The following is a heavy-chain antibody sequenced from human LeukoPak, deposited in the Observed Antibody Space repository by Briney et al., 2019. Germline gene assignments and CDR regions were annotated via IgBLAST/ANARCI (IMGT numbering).Heavy chain of an antibody. V-gene: IGHV1-18*01. Sequence: ASVTVSYRASGYTFTNYGIRWVRQAPGQGGEGMGWISPYNCTTNYAQTLHRRVTITTATSTSTPYMELRSLRSDDPAVYYCARGLGYGGNSPRYFQHWGQGTLVTVSS. J-gene: IGHJ1*01. CDR2: ISPYNCTT. CDR3: ARGLGYGGNSPRYFQH. D-gene: IGHD4-23*01. CDR1: GYTFTNYG.